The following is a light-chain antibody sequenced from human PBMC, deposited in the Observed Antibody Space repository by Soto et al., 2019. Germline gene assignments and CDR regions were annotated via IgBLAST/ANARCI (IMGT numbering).Light chain of an antibody. CDR1: NIGSKS. CDR3: QSADTSGTYYV. V-gene: IGLV3-21*02. CDR2: DDS. J-gene: IGLJ1*01. Sequence: SYELTQPPSVSVAPGQTARITCGGNNIGSKSVHWYQQKPGQAPVLVVYDDSDRPSGIPERFSASSSGTLATLTISGIQAEDEADFYCQSADTSGTYYVFGTGTKVTVL.